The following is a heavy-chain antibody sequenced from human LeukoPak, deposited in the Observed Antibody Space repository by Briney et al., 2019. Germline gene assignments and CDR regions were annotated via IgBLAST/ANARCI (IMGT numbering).Heavy chain of an antibody. CDR3: ARLTYGYNSGLDY. J-gene: IGHJ4*02. CDR2: IYSGGST. D-gene: IGHD5-24*01. Sequence: GGSLRLSCAASGFTVSSNYMSWVRQAPGKGLEWVSVIYSGGSTYYADSVKGRFTISRDNSKNTLYLQTNSLRAEDTAVYYCARLTYGYNSGLDYWGQGTLVTVSS. V-gene: IGHV3-66*02. CDR1: GFTVSSNY.